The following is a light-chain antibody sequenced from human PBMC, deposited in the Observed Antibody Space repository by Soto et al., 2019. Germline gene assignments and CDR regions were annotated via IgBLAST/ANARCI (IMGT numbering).Light chain of an antibody. J-gene: IGKJ5*01. CDR1: QSVSSH. CDR2: DAS. V-gene: IGKV3-11*01. CDR3: QQRSNWPPIP. Sequence: EIVLTQSPATLSLSPGERATLSCRASQSVSSHLAWYQQKPGQAPRLLIYDASNRATGIPARFSGSGSGTDFTLTISSLEPEDFAVYYCQQRSNWPPIPFGQGTRLEIK.